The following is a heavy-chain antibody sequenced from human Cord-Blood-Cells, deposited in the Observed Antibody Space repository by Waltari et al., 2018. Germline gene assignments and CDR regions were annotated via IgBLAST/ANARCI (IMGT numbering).Heavy chain of an antibody. D-gene: IGHD2-8*01. CDR3: ARVDSYGYCTNGVCYDY. CDR1: GSTFTRYD. V-gene: IGHV1-8*01. Sequence: QVQLVQSGAEVKKPGASVKVSCKAAGSTFTRYDTNWVRQATGQGLERMGWMNPNSGNTGYAQKFQGRVTMTRNTSISTAYMELSSLRSEDTAVYYCARVDSYGYCTNGVCYDYWGQGTLVTVSS. J-gene: IGHJ4*02. CDR2: MNPNSGNT.